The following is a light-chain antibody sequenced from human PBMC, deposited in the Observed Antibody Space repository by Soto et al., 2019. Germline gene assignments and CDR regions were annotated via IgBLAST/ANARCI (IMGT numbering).Light chain of an antibody. CDR2: AAS. Sequence: DIQLAQSPSTLSASAGDRITITCRATQSINWLAWYQQKPGKAPKLLIFAASRLESGVPSRFSGSGSGTEFTLTLSSLQTDDFGTYYCQHYDTYSPMWTFGQGTKVDVK. CDR1: QSINW. J-gene: IGKJ1*01. V-gene: IGKV1-5*03. CDR3: QHYDTYSPMWT.